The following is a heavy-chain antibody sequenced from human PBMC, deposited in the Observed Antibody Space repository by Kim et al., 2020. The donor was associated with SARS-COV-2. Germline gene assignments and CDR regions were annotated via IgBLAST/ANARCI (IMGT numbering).Heavy chain of an antibody. CDR2: ISGGGDNT. D-gene: IGHD3-9*01. V-gene: IGHV3-23*01. Sequence: GGSLRLSCAASGFPLRNYMMTWVRQVPGKGLEWVSTISGGGDNTYYADSVKGRFNISRDNSRNTVFLQMNSLRAEDTALYYCAKEIRVPTILCYFDYWGPGTLVTVSS. CDR1: GFPLRNYM. CDR3: AKEIRVPTILCYFDY. J-gene: IGHJ4*02.